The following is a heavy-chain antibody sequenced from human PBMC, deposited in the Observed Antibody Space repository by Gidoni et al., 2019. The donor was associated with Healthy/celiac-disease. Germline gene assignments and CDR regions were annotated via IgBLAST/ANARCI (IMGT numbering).Heavy chain of an antibody. V-gene: IGHV4-30-4*01. CDR1: GGSTSSGDYS. Sequence: QVQLQESGPGLVKPSKTLSLTCTVSGGSTSSGDYSWSWIRQPPGKGLEWIGYIYYSGSTYYNPSLKSRVTISVDASKNQFSLKLSSVTAADTAVYYCRVTIFGGYRIDYFDYWGQGTLVTVSS. CDR3: RVTIFGGYRIDYFDY. J-gene: IGHJ4*02. D-gene: IGHD3-3*01. CDR2: IYYSGST.